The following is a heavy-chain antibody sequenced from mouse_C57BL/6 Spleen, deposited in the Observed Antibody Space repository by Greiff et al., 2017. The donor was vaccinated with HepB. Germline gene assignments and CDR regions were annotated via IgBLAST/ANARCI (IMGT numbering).Heavy chain of an antibody. D-gene: IGHD1-1*02. Sequence: EVKLVESGGGLVKPGGSLKLSCAASGFTFSDYGMHWVRQAPEKGLEWVAYISSGSSTIYYADTVKGRFTISRDNAKNTLFLQMTRLRSEDTAMYYCARVSGSLWYFDVWGTGTTVTVSS. J-gene: IGHJ1*03. CDR3: ARVSGSLWYFDV. V-gene: IGHV5-17*01. CDR1: GFTFSDYG. CDR2: ISSGSSTI.